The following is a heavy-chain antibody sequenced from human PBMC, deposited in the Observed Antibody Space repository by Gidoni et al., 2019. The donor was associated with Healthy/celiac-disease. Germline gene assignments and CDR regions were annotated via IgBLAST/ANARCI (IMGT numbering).Heavy chain of an antibody. CDR2: ISSSSSYI. Sequence: EVQLVESGGGLVKPGGSLRLSCAASGFTFSSYSMNWVRQAPGKGLEWVSSISSSSSYIYYAESVKGRFTISRDNAKNSLYLQMNSLRAEDTAVYYCARDRGGDCYDYWGQGTLVTVSS. CDR1: GFTFSSYS. CDR3: ARDRGGDCYDY. V-gene: IGHV3-21*01. D-gene: IGHD2-21*01. J-gene: IGHJ4*02.